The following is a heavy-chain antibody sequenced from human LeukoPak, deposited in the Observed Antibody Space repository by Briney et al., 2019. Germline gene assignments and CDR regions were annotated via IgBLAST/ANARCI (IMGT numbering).Heavy chain of an antibody. V-gene: IGHV4-34*01. D-gene: IGHD5-18*01. CDR1: GGSFSGYY. Sequence: PSETLSLTCAVYGGSFSGYYWSWIRQPPGKGLEWIGEINHSGSTNYDPSLKSRVTISVDTSKNQFSLKLSSVTAADTAVYYRAREGDTAPCGYWGQGTLVTVSS. CDR3: AREGDTAPCGY. CDR2: INHSGST. J-gene: IGHJ4*02.